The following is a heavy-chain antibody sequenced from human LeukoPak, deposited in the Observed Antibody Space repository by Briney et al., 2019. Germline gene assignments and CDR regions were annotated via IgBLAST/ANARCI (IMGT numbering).Heavy chain of an antibody. CDR2: IYISGST. J-gene: IGHJ4*02. D-gene: IGHD1-1*01. Sequence: SETLSLTCAVYGGSFSGYYWSWIRQPAGKGLEWIGRIYISGSTNYNPSLKSRVTMSVDTSKNQFSLKLSSVTAADTAVYYCARDRGTWNDDGFDHWGQGTLVTVSS. CDR1: GGSFSGYY. V-gene: IGHV4-4*07. CDR3: ARDRGTWNDDGFDH.